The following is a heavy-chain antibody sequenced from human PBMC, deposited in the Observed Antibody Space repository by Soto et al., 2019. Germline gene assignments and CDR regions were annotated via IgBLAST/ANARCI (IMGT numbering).Heavy chain of an antibody. CDR3: ASRPLNWSDPDS. D-gene: IGHD1-1*01. Sequence: PSETLSLTCTVSGGSITSSEYYWAWIRQPPGKGLQFVGTIYYSGSSYSNPSLKSRLSMSVDTSKNQFSLTMKSVTAADTGVYYCASRPLNWSDPDSWGQGVLVTVSS. CDR1: GGSITSSEYY. J-gene: IGHJ4*02. V-gene: IGHV4-39*01. CDR2: IYYSGSS.